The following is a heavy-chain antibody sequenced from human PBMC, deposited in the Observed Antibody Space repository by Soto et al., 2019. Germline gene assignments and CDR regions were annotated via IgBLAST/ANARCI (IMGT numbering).Heavy chain of an antibody. V-gene: IGHV3-30-3*01. CDR1: GFTFSSYA. Sequence: QVQLVESGGGVVQPGRSLRISCAASGFTFSSYAMHWVRQAPGKGLEWVAVISYDGTNKYYADSVKGRFTISRDNSKNTLYLQINSLRAEDTAVYYCARAMGQWLTPSYYYYGMDVWGQGTTVTVSS. CDR2: ISYDGTNK. D-gene: IGHD6-19*01. CDR3: ARAMGQWLTPSYYYYGMDV. J-gene: IGHJ6*02.